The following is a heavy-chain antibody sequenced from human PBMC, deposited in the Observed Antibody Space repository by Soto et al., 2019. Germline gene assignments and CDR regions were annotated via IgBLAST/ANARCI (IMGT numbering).Heavy chain of an antibody. J-gene: IGHJ3*02. V-gene: IGHV3-30*18. Sequence: GSLRLSCAASGFTFSNYGMHWVRQAPGKGLEWVAVISYDGSNKYYADSVKGRFTISRDNSRNTLYLQMNSLRAEDTAVYCCAKDLGSGSYLFDAFDIWGQGTMVTVSS. D-gene: IGHD1-26*01. CDR3: AKDLGSGSYLFDAFDI. CDR2: ISYDGSNK. CDR1: GFTFSNYG.